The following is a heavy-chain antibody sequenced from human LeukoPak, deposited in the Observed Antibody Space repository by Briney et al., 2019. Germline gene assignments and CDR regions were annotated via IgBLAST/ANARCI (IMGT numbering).Heavy chain of an antibody. CDR3: ASSASGLYYYYMDV. Sequence: PSETLSLTCTVSGYSISSGYYWGWIRQPPGKGLEWIGSIYHSGSTYYNPSLKSRVTISVDTSKNQFSLKLSSVTAADTAVYYCASSASGLYYYYMDVWGKGTTVTVSS. J-gene: IGHJ6*03. CDR2: IYHSGST. CDR1: GYSISSGYY. V-gene: IGHV4-38-2*02. D-gene: IGHD5-12*01.